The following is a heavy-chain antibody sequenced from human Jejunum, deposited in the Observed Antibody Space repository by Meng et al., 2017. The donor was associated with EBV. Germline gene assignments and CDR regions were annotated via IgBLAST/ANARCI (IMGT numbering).Heavy chain of an antibody. CDR3: ARGRGYDYGDS. CDR1: GDSVSGYNY. D-gene: IGHD5-12*01. V-gene: IGHV4-61*01. CDR2: MYYTGKA. Sequence: QLQLQESGPGLLKPSESLSLTCSVSGDSVSGYNYWTWIRQPPGKGLEWIGNMYYTGKAIYKPSLQSRVTISVDTSKNQFSLRVTSVTAADTAIYYCARGRGYDYGDSWGQGTRVTVSS. J-gene: IGHJ5*02.